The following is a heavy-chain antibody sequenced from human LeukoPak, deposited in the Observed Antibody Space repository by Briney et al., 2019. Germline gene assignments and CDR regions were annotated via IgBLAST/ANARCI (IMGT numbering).Heavy chain of an antibody. D-gene: IGHD5-18*01. CDR2: ISAYNGNT. V-gene: IGHV1-18*04. CDR1: GYTFTSYG. CDR3: ARVFVETAMATPFDY. Sequence: VSVKVSCKASGYTFTSYGISWVRQAPGQGLEWMGWISAYNGNTNYAQKLQGRVTMTTDTSTSTAYMELGSLRSDDTAVYYCARVFVETAMATPFDYWGQGTLVTVSS. J-gene: IGHJ4*02.